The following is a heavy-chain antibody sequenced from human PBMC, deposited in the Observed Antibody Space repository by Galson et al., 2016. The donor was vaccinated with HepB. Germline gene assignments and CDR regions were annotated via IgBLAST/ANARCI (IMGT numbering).Heavy chain of an antibody. CDR3: ARDYGDDSPDFDY. V-gene: IGHV1-3*01. Sequence: SVKVSCKASGYTFIKNAIHWVRQAPGQRLEWMGWINAGNGNTKYSDNFQDRVTLSTDISASTVYMEMSSLRSEDTAVYYCARDYGDDSPDFDYWGQGTLVTVSS. J-gene: IGHJ4*02. D-gene: IGHD2-21*02. CDR1: GYTFIKNA. CDR2: INAGNGNT.